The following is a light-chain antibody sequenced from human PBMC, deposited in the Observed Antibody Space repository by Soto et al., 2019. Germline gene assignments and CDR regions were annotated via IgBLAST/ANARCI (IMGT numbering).Light chain of an antibody. CDR3: CSYAGSYTLGV. J-gene: IGLJ3*02. CDR2: DVS. V-gene: IGLV2-11*01. CDR1: SSDVGGYNY. Sequence: QSALTQPRSVPGSPGQSVTISCTGTSSDVGGYNYVSWYQQHPGKAPKLMIYDVSKRPSGVPDRFSGSKSGNTASLTISGLQAEDEADYYCCSYAGSYTLGVFGGGTKLTVL.